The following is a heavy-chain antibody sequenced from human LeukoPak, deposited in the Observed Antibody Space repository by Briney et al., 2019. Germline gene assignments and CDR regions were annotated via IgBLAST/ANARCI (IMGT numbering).Heavy chain of an antibody. CDR1: GGSISSYY. D-gene: IGHD3-10*01. Sequence: SETLSLTCTVSGGSISSYYWSWIRQPPGKGLEWIGSIYHSGSTYYNPSLKSRVTISVDTSRNQFSLKLSSVTAADTAVYYCARARTYSSSYLFDYWGQGTLVTVSS. V-gene: IGHV4-38-2*02. J-gene: IGHJ4*02. CDR2: IYHSGST. CDR3: ARARTYSSSYLFDY.